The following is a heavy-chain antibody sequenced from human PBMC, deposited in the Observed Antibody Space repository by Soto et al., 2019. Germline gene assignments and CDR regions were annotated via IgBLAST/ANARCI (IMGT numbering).Heavy chain of an antibody. V-gene: IGHV3-30-3*01. CDR3: ARDMVYCSGGSCYELGY. Sequence: GGSLRLSCAASGFTFSSYAMHWVRQAPGKGLEWVAVISYDGSNKYYADSVKGRFTISRDNSKNTLYLQMNSLRAEDTAVYYCARDMVYCSGGSCYELGYWGKGSLVTVAS. CDR1: GFTFSSYA. D-gene: IGHD2-15*01. CDR2: ISYDGSNK. J-gene: IGHJ4*02.